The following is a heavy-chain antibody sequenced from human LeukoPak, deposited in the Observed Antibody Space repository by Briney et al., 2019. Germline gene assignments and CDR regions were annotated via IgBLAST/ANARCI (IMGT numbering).Heavy chain of an antibody. J-gene: IGHJ4*02. CDR3: AKLRARASVDF. CDR2: VYPGDSDA. V-gene: IGHV5-51*01. Sequence: GDPLKSSSNGSGYSFPCDVIGWVRQMPPKGLEWMGFVYPGDSDAASSPSLPGQVTLSADKSISTAFLQWSGLKASDTALYYCAKLRARASVDFWGQGTLVTVSS. CDR1: GYSFPCDV.